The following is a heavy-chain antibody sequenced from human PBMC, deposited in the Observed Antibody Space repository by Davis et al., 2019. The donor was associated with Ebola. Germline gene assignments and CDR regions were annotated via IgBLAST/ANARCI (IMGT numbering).Heavy chain of an antibody. CDR1: GFTVSSNY. Sequence: GESLKISCAASGFTVSSNYMSWVRQAPGKGLEWVAVISYDGSNKYYADSVKGRFTISRDNSKNTLYLQMNSLRAEDTAVYYCANRLGWGQGTLVTVSS. V-gene: IGHV3-30*18. D-gene: IGHD6-25*01. CDR3: ANRLG. CDR2: ISYDGSNK. J-gene: IGHJ4*02.